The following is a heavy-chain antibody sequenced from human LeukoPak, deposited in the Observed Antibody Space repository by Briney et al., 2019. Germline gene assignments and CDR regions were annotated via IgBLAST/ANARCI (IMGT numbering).Heavy chain of an antibody. CDR2: IKQDGSEK. V-gene: IGHV3-7*05. CDR1: GFTFSSYW. J-gene: IGHJ4*02. CDR3: ARDYYDSSGYYPGY. Sequence: PGGSLRLSCAASGFTFSSYWMSWVRQAPGKGLEWVANIKQDGSEKYHVDSVKGRFTISRDNAKNSLYLQMNSLRAEDTAVYYCARDYYDSSGYYPGYWGQGTLVTVSS. D-gene: IGHD3-22*01.